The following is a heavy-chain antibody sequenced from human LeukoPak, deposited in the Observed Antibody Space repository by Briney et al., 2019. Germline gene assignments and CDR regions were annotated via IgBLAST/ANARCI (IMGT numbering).Heavy chain of an antibody. V-gene: IGHV3-23*01. Sequence: GGSLRLSCAASGFTFSSYAMSWVPQAPGKGLEGVSAISGSGGSTYYADSVKGRFTISRDNSKNTLYLQMNSLRAEDTAVYYCAKVWVTMVRGVIIRYFQHWGQGTLVTVSS. CDR2: ISGSGGST. D-gene: IGHD3-10*01. CDR3: AKVWVTMVRGVIIRYFQH. CDR1: GFTFSSYA. J-gene: IGHJ1*01.